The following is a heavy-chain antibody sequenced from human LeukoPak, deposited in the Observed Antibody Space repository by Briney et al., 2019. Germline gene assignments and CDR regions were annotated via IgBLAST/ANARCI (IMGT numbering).Heavy chain of an antibody. CDR1: GFTVSSNY. V-gene: IGHV3-66*01. J-gene: IGHJ4*02. Sequence: GGSLRRSCAASGFTVSSNYMSWVRHAPGKGLEWVSVIYSGGSTYYADSVKGRFTISRDNSKNTMYIQMNSLRAEDKAVYYCARSPYCGGDCYSPVDYWGQGTLVTVSS. D-gene: IGHD2-21*02. CDR2: IYSGGST. CDR3: ARSPYCGGDCYSPVDY.